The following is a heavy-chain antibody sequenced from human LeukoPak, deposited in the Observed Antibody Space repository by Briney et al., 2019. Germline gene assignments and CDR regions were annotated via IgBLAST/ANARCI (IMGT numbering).Heavy chain of an antibody. J-gene: IGHJ4*02. D-gene: IGHD3-10*01. CDR2: IWYDGSNK. Sequence: PGGSLRLSCAASGFTFSSYGMHWVRQAPGNGLEWVAVIWYDGSNKYYADSVKGRFTISRDNSKNTLYLQMNSLRAEDTAVYYCARELWFGELPSDYWGQGTLVTVSS. CDR3: ARELWFGELPSDY. CDR1: GFTFSSYG. V-gene: IGHV3-33*01.